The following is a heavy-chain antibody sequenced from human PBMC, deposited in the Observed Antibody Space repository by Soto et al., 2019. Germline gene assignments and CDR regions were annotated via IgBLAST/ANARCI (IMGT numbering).Heavy chain of an antibody. V-gene: IGHV3-23*01. CDR2: ISGSGGNT. CDR1: GFTFSSYV. D-gene: IGHD3-22*01. Sequence: PGGSLRLSCAASGFTFSSYVMSWVRQAPGKGLEWVSAISGSGGNTYYADSVKGRFTISRDNSKNTLFLQMSSLRAEDTALYFCAKEMGDYYDSSGPWFDPWGQGTLVTVSS. J-gene: IGHJ5*02. CDR3: AKEMGDYYDSSGPWFDP.